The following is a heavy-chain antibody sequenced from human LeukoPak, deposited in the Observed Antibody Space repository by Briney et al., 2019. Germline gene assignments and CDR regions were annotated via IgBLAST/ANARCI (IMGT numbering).Heavy chain of an antibody. Sequence: SETLSLTCTVSGGSISSYYWSWIRQPPGKGLEWIGYIYYSGSTNYNPSLKSRVTISVDTSKNQFSLKLSSVTAADTAVYYCARDSRSGLFDYWGQGTLVTVSS. CDR1: GGSISSYY. CDR2: IYYSGST. J-gene: IGHJ4*02. CDR3: ARDSRSGLFDY. V-gene: IGHV4-59*01. D-gene: IGHD2-15*01.